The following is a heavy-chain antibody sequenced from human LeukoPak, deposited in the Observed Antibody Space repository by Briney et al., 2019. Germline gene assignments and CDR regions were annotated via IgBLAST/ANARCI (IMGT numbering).Heavy chain of an antibody. Sequence: GASVKVSCKASGGTFSSYAISWVRQAPGQGLEWMGGIIPIFGTANYAQKFQGGVTITADESTSTAYLELSSLRSEDTAVYYCARVGGPLNLERIKAVYYFDYWGQGTLVTVSS. J-gene: IGHJ4*02. CDR1: GGTFSSYA. V-gene: IGHV1-69*13. CDR3: ARVGGPLNLERIKAVYYFDY. D-gene: IGHD1-1*01. CDR2: IIPIFGTA.